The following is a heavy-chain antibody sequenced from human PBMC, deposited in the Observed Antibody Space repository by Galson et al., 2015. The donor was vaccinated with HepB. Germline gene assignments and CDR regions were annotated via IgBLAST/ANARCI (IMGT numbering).Heavy chain of an antibody. J-gene: IGHJ4*02. Sequence: LTCTVSGGSINSGLYYWTWIRQPAGKGLDWIGRVYSSGSTDYNPSLKGRVTMSVDTSKNQFSLKLSSVTAADTAVYYCARNRDGGNSGFDYWGQGTLVTVSS. D-gene: IGHD4-23*01. CDR1: GGSINSGLYY. CDR2: VYSSGST. CDR3: ARNRDGGNSGFDY. V-gene: IGHV4-61*02.